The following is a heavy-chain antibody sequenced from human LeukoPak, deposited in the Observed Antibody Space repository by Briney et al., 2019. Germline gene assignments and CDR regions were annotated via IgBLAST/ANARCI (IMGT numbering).Heavy chain of an antibody. CDR3: ARGWGTVTQIDY. Sequence: ASVKVSCKASGYTFTSYDINWVRQATGQGLEWMGWMNPNSGNTGYAQKFQGRVTMTRNTSISTAYMELSGLRSEDTAVYYCARGWGTVTQIDYWGQGTLVTVSS. J-gene: IGHJ4*02. D-gene: IGHD4-17*01. V-gene: IGHV1-8*01. CDR2: MNPNSGNT. CDR1: GYTFTSYD.